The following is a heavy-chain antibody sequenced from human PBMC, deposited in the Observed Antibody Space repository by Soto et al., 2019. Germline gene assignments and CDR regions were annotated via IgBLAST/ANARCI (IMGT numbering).Heavy chain of an antibody. CDR2: IYHSGST. J-gene: IGHJ3*01. V-gene: IGHV4-31*02. Sequence: TWIRQHPGKGLEWIGYIYHSGSTYYSPSLKSRVTISVDTSENQFSLKLTSMTAADTAVYYCARGGDGFDLWGQGKMVTVSS. CDR3: ARGGDGFDL.